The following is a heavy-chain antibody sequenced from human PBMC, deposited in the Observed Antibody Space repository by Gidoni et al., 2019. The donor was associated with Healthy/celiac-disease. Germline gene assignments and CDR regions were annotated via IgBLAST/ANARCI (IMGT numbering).Heavy chain of an antibody. J-gene: IGHJ3*02. CDR2: TSAYNGNT. D-gene: IGHD6-19*01. CDR3: AIGSGWHDEAFDS. V-gene: IGHV1-18*01. Sequence: QLQLVQSGAEVNKPGASVTVSCKASGYTFTSYGLSWVLQAPGQGLEWMGWTSAYNGNTNYAQKLQGRVTMNTDKYTSTAYLELRSLRADDTAVYYCAIGSGWHDEAFDSWGQGTMVTVSS. CDR1: GYTFTSYG.